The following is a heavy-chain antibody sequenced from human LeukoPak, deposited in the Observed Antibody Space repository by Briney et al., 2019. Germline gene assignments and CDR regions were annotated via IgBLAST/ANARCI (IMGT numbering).Heavy chain of an antibody. V-gene: IGHV3-23*01. J-gene: IGHJ4*02. CDR3: AKGSGYYDSSGSTLYYFDY. CDR1: GFTFSSYA. Sequence: GGSLRLSCAASGFTFSSYAMSWVRQAPGKGLEWVSAISGSGGSTYYADSVKGRFTISRDNSKNTLYLQMNSLRAEDTAVYYCAKGSGYYDSSGSTLYYFDYWGQGTLVTVSS. D-gene: IGHD3-22*01. CDR2: ISGSGGST.